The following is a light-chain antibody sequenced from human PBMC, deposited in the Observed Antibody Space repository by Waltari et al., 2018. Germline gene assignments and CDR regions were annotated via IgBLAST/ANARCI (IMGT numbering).Light chain of an antibody. CDR2: FTT. V-gene: IGKV3-15*01. CDR1: ARISSSY. Sequence: EILMTQPPGTLSLSPGERSPLSCRASARISSSYLAWYQQKGSQPPRLLIYFTTTRAAGVPARFSGSGSGTEFTLTISSLQSEDFAVYYCQQYNTWPYTFGQGTKIEIK. J-gene: IGKJ2*01. CDR3: QQYNTWPYT.